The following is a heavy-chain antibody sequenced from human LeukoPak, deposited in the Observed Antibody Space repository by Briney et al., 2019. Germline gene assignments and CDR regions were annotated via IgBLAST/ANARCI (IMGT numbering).Heavy chain of an antibody. V-gene: IGHV4-38-2*02. CDR1: GYSISSGYY. Sequence: PSETLSLTCTVSGYSISSGYYWGWIRQPPGKGLEWIGSIYHSGSTYYNPSLKSRVTISVDRSKNQFSLKLSSVTAADTAVYYCARAGDAFDIWGQGTMVTVSS. CDR2: IYHSGST. CDR3: ARAGDAFDI. J-gene: IGHJ3*02.